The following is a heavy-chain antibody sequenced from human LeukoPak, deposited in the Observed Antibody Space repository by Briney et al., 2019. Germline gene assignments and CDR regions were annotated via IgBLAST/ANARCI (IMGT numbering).Heavy chain of an antibody. CDR2: IYYSGST. CDR1: GGSISSSSYF. D-gene: IGHD3-16*01. V-gene: IGHV4-39*07. J-gene: IGHJ6*03. CDR3: ARETSQKGAHYMDV. Sequence: SETLSLTCTVSGGSISSSSYFWAWIRQPPGKGLEWIGSIYYSGSTYYNPSLNSRVTISVDTSKNQFSLKLSSVTAADTAVYYCARETSQKGAHYMDVWGKGTTVTISS.